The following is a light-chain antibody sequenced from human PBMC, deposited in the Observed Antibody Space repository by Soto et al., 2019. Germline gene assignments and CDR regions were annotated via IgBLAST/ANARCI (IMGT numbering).Light chain of an antibody. CDR3: QQLNAPPIT. V-gene: IGKV1-9*01. J-gene: IGKJ5*01. Sequence: DIQLTQSPSFLSASVGDRVNITCRASQGISNYLAWYQQKPGKAPKLLIYAASTLHSGVPSRFSGSRFGPEFTLTISSLQPDDFATYYCQQLNAPPITFGQGTRLDIK. CDR2: AAS. CDR1: QGISNY.